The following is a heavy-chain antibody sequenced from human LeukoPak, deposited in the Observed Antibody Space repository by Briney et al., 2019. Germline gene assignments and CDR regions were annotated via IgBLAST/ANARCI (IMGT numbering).Heavy chain of an antibody. D-gene: IGHD3-10*01. CDR3: ARDKLGRGVITATIDY. CDR2: IWYDGSNK. J-gene: IGHJ4*02. CDR1: GFTFSSYG. Sequence: GGSLRLSCAASGFTFSSYGMHWVRQAPGKGLEWVAVIWYDGSNKYYADSVKGRFTTSRDNSKNTLYLQMNSLRAEDTAVYYCARDKLGRGVITATIDYWGQGTLVTVSS. V-gene: IGHV3-33*01.